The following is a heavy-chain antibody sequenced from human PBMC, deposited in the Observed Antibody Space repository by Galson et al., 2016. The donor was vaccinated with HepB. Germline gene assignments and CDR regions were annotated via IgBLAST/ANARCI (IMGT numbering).Heavy chain of an antibody. Sequence: SLRLSCAASGFSLSSYWMSWVRQAPGKGLEWVANVKYDGSEKYYVDSVKGRFTISRDNARNSMSLQMNSLSAEDTALYYCVRDGSGGWHFDNWGQGTLITVSS. V-gene: IGHV3-7*01. CDR3: VRDGSGGWHFDN. CDR2: VKYDGSEK. D-gene: IGHD6-19*01. CDR1: GFSLSSYW. J-gene: IGHJ4*02.